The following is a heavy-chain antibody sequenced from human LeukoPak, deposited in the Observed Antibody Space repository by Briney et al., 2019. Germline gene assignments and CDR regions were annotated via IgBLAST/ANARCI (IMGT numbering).Heavy chain of an antibody. D-gene: IGHD7-27*01. CDR2: IRNKANSYIT. Sequence: GGSLRLSCAASGFTFSRYTMNWVRQAPGKGLEWVSRIRNKANSYITEYAASVKGRFAISRDDSKNSVFLQLNSLKTEDTAVYYCTRVNLRTGERFFDYWGQGTLVTVSS. CDR1: GFTFSRYT. CDR3: TRVNLRTGERFFDY. J-gene: IGHJ4*02. V-gene: IGHV3-72*01.